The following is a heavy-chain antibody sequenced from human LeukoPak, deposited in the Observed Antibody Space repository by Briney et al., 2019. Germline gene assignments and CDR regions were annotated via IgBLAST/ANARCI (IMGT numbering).Heavy chain of an antibody. CDR1: GFTFSSYW. V-gene: IGHV3-74*01. D-gene: IGHD3-10*01. Sequence: PGGSLRLSCAASGFTFSSYWMHWVRQAPGKGLVWVSRINSDGSSTSYADSVKGRFTISRDNSKNTLYLQMNSLRAEDTAVYYCAKFRYYGSGSSYYYMDVWGKGTTVTISS. CDR3: AKFRYYGSGSSYYYMDV. J-gene: IGHJ6*03. CDR2: INSDGSST.